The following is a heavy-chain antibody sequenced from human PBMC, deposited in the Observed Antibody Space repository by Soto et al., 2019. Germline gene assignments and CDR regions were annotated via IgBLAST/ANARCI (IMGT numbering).Heavy chain of an antibody. V-gene: IGHV4-4*02. J-gene: IGHJ3*02. Sequence: SETLSLTCVVSNGSMSNSNWWSWVRQPPGKGLEWIGHIYHSGRTNSKESLKSRVTISVDQSKKQFSLRLTSVTAADTAVYYCARVDFWSCYSHAFDIWGPGTMVTVSS. D-gene: IGHD3-3*01. CDR2: IYHSGRT. CDR3: ARVDFWSCYSHAFDI. CDR1: NGSMSNSNW.